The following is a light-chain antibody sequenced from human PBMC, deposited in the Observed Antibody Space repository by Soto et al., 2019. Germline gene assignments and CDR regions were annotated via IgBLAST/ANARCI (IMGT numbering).Light chain of an antibody. Sequence: DIVMTQSPDTLALSLGELATINCKSSQSFLYSADNKNYLAWYQQKKGQPPKXLIYWASTRESGVPERLSGSGYGTDFTITISSLQAEDVAVYYCQQYYSTPWTFGQGTQVDI. CDR2: WAS. V-gene: IGKV4-1*01. CDR3: QQYYSTPWT. J-gene: IGKJ1*01. CDR1: QSFLYSADNKNY.